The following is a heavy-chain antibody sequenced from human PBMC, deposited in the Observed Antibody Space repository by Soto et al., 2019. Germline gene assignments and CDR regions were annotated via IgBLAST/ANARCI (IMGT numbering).Heavy chain of an antibody. D-gene: IGHD3-16*01. CDR3: ARDWGGEGTFDY. V-gene: IGHV3-21*01. J-gene: IGHJ4*02. CDR1: GFTLSSYS. Sequence: EVQLVESGGGLVKXXGSLRLSXXXSGFTLSSYSMNWVRQAPGKGLEWVSSISSSSSYIYYADSVKGRFTISRDNAKNSLYLQMNSLRAEDTAVYYCARDWGGEGTFDYWGQGTLVTVSS. CDR2: ISSSSSYI.